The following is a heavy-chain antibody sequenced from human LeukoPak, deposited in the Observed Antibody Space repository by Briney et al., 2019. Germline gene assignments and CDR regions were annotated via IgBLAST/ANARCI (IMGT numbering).Heavy chain of an antibody. Sequence: GGSLRLSCAASGFTFGNAWMSWARQAPGKGLEWVGRIKSKTDGGTTDYAAPVKGRFTISRDDSKNTLYLQMNSLKTEDTAVYYCTTDLRYYYDSSGYYVPCYYWGQGTLVTVSS. V-gene: IGHV3-15*01. CDR3: TTDLRYYYDSSGYYVPCYY. D-gene: IGHD3-22*01. CDR1: GFTFGNAW. CDR2: IKSKTDGGTT. J-gene: IGHJ4*02.